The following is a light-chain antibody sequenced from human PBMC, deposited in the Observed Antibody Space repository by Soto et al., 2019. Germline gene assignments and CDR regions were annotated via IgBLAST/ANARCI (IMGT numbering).Light chain of an antibody. Sequence: DIQLTQSPSSLSASVGDRVTITCQASQDIKNFLNWYQQKPGKAPKLLIYDGSSLETGVPSRFSGSGSGTDFTFAISSLQPEDIATYYCQQYDDLPYTSGQGTKLEI. CDR2: DGS. J-gene: IGKJ2*01. CDR3: QQYDDLPYT. CDR1: QDIKNF. V-gene: IGKV1-33*01.